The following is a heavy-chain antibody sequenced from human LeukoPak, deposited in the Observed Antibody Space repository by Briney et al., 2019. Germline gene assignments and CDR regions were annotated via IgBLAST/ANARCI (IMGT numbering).Heavy chain of an antibody. D-gene: IGHD2-2*01. CDR3: AKDGPNVYCSSTSCRKPYYYYYGMDV. CDR1: GFTFSSYA. Sequence: QPGGSLRLSCAASGFTFSSYAMSWVRQAPGKGLEWVSGISGSGGSTYYADSVKGRFTISRDNSKNTLYLQMNSLRAEDTAVYYCAKDGPNVYCSSTSCRKPYYYYYGMDVWGQGTTVTVSS. CDR2: ISGSGGST. J-gene: IGHJ6*02. V-gene: IGHV3-23*01.